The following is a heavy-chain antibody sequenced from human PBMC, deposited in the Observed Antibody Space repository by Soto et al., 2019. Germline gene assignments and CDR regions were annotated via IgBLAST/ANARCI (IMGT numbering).Heavy chain of an antibody. CDR1: GGSISSYY. CDR2: IYYSGST. Sequence: PSETLSLTCTVSGGSISSYYWSWIRQPPGKGLEWIGYIYYSGSTNYNPSLKSRVTISVDTSKNQFSLKLSSVTAADTAVYYCARGRTRDRYYFDYCGQGTLVTVSS. J-gene: IGHJ4*02. V-gene: IGHV4-59*01. CDR3: ARGRTRDRYYFDY.